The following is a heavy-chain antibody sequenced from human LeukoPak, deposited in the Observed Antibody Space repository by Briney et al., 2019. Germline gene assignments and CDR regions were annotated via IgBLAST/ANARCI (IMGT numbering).Heavy chain of an antibody. CDR2: ISAYNGNT. J-gene: IGHJ4*02. CDR1: GYTSTSYG. CDR3: ARSRPVVVDY. Sequence: VASVKVSCKASGYTSTSYGISWVRQAPGQGLEWMGWISAYNGNTNYAQKLQGRVTMTTDTSTSTAYMELRSLRSEDTAVYYCARSRPVVVDYWGQGTLVTVSS. D-gene: IGHD2-15*01. V-gene: IGHV1-18*01.